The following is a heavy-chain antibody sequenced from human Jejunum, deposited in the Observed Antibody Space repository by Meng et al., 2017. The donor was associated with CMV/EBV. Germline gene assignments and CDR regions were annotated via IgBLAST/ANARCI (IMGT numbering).Heavy chain of an antibody. V-gene: IGHV4-59*08. D-gene: IGHD3-16*02. J-gene: IGHJ4*02. CDR2: NYYSGST. CDR3: ARHQNGGTYPLDY. Sequence: QVERQESGQGLVKPLETLSLTCAGSGGSISTYYWSWIRQPPGKGLEWIGNNYYSGSTNYNPSLASRVTISVDSSKNQFSLKLSSVTAADTAVYYCARHQNGGTYPLDYWGQGTLVTVSS. CDR1: GGSISTYY.